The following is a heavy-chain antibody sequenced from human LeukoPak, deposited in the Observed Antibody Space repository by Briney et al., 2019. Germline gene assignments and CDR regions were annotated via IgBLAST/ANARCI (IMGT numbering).Heavy chain of an antibody. CDR1: GYTFTGYY. CDR3: ARALRVGRYSADY. CDR2: MNPNSGNT. Sequence: ASVKVSCKASGYTFTGYYMHWVRQATGQGLEWMGWMNPNSGNTGSAQRFQGRVTMTRNTSISTAYMELSSLRSEDTAVYYCARALRVGRYSADYWGQGTLVTVSS. D-gene: IGHD2-15*01. J-gene: IGHJ4*02. V-gene: IGHV1-8*02.